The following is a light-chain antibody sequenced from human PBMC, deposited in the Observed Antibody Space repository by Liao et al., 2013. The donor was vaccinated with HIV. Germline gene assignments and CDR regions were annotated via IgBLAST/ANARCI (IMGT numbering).Light chain of an antibody. CDR2: EDT. V-gene: IGLV3-1*01. J-gene: IGLJ1*01. CDR1: KLGEKY. CDR3: QAWDSTANV. Sequence: SYVVTQPPSVSVSPGQTATITCSGDKLGEKYASWYQQKPGQSPVLVIYEDTKRPSGIPERFSGSNSGNTATLTISGTQAMDEADYYCQAWDSTANVFGTGTKVTVL.